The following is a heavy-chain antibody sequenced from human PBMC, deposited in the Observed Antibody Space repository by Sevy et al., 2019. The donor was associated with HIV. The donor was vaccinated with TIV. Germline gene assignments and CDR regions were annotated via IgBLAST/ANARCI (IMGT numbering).Heavy chain of an antibody. J-gene: IGHJ4*02. CDR1: GFTFSSYG. D-gene: IGHD2-2*02. CDR3: ARDIADTGYCSSTSCYNFDY. CDR2: IWYDGSNK. Sequence: GGSLRLSCAASGFTFSSYGMHWVRQAPGKGLEWVAVIWYDGSNKYYADSVKGRFTISRDNSKNTLYLQMNSLRAEDMAVYYCARDIADTGYCSSTSCYNFDYWGQGTLVTVSS. V-gene: IGHV3-33*01.